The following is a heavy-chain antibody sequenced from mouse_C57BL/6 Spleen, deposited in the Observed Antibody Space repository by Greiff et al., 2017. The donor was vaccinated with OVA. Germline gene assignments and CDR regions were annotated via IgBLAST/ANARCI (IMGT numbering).Heavy chain of an antibody. D-gene: IGHD2-1*01. CDR3: ASWGKEAYFDD. CDR2: IDPSDSET. Sequence: QVQLQQPGAELVRPGSSVKLSCKASGYTFTSYWMHWVKQRPIQGLEWIGNIDPSDSETHYNQKFKDKATLTADKSSSTAYMQLSSLTSADSAVYYWASWGKEAYFDDWGKGTTLTVSS. V-gene: IGHV1-52*01. CDR1: GYTFTSYW. J-gene: IGHJ2*01.